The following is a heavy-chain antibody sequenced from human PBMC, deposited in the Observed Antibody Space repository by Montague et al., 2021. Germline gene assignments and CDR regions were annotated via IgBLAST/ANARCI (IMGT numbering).Heavy chain of an antibody. CDR2: VPQGGRT. CDR1: RSLINSDYY. Sequence: SETLSLTCTVSRSLINSDYYWGWIRQPPGKGLEWMGSVPQGGRTYYNPSLKSRVTISVDTSNNHFSLKLGSVTAADTAMYYCARERGRYYYMDIWGKGTTITVSS. V-gene: IGHV4-38-2*02. CDR3: ARERGRYYYMDI. J-gene: IGHJ6*03.